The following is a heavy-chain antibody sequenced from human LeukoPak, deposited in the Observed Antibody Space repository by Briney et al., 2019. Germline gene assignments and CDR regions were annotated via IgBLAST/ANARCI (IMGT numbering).Heavy chain of an antibody. CDR2: FDPEDGET. Sequence: ASVEVSCKVSGYTLTELSMHWVRQAPGKGLEWMGGFDPEDGETIYAQKFQGRVTMTEDTSTDTAYMELSSLRSEDTAVYYCATGRYSSSSLNWFDPWGQGTLVTVSS. CDR1: GYTLTELS. D-gene: IGHD6-6*01. J-gene: IGHJ5*02. CDR3: ATGRYSSSSLNWFDP. V-gene: IGHV1-24*01.